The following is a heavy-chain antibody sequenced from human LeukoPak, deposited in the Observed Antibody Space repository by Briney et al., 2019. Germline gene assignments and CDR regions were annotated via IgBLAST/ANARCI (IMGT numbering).Heavy chain of an antibody. CDR3: ARRRWLRLSGAFDI. V-gene: IGHV4-34*01. CDR2: INHSGST. CDR1: GGSFSGYY. Sequence: SETLSLTCAVYGGSFSGYYWSWIRQPPGKGLEWIGEINHSGSTNYNPSLKSRATISVDTSKNQFSLKLSSVSAADTAVYYCARRRWLRLSGAFDIWGQGTMVTVSS. J-gene: IGHJ3*02. D-gene: IGHD5-12*01.